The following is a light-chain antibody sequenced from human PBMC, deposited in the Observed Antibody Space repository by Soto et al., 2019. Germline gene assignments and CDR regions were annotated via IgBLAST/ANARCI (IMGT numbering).Light chain of an antibody. Sequence: EIVLAQSPGTLSLSPGERATLSCRASQSVSSNYLTWYQQKPGQAPRLLIYGASSRATGIPDRFSGSGSGTDFTLAISRLEPEDFGVYYCQQYGSSPFTFGPGTKVDI. CDR2: GAS. V-gene: IGKV3-20*01. J-gene: IGKJ3*01. CDR1: QSVSSNY. CDR3: QQYGSSPFT.